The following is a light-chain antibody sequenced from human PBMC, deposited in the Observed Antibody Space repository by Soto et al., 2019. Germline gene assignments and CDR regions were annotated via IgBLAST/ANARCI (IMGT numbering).Light chain of an antibody. CDR2: EVT. CDR3: CSHARYNIWV. V-gene: IGLV2-23*02. Sequence: QSVLTQPASVSGSPGQSITISCTGASSDVGTYNLVSWYQQHPGKAPKLIISEVTKRPSGVSNRFSGSKSGNTASLTISGLQAEDEADYYCCSHARYNIWVFGGGTQLTIL. J-gene: IGLJ3*02. CDR1: SSDVGTYNL.